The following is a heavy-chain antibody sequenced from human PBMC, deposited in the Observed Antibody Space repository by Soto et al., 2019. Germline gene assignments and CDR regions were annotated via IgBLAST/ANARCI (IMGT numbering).Heavy chain of an antibody. D-gene: IGHD2-8*01. Sequence: ASVKVSCKASGYTFSSYTISWVRQAPGQGLEWMGRIIPILGIANYAQKFQGRVTITADKSTSTAYMELSSLRSEDTAVYYCARALGYCTNGVCFNTIDYWGQGTLVTVSS. CDR1: GYTFSSYT. V-gene: IGHV1-69*02. CDR2: IIPILGIA. CDR3: ARALGYCTNGVCFNTIDY. J-gene: IGHJ4*02.